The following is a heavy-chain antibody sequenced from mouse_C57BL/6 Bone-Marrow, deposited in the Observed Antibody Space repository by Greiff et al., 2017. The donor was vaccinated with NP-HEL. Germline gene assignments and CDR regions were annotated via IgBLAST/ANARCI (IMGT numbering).Heavy chain of an antibody. V-gene: IGHV1-82*01. CDR2: IYPGDGDT. CDR3: ASTGRFAY. CDR1: GYAFSSSW. D-gene: IGHD4-1*01. Sequence: QVQLQQSGPVLVKPGASVKISCKASGYAFSSSWMNWVKQRPGKGLEWIGRIYPGDGDTNYNGKFKGKATLTADKSSSTAYMQLSSLTSEDSAVYFCASTGRFAYWGQGTLVTVSA. J-gene: IGHJ3*01.